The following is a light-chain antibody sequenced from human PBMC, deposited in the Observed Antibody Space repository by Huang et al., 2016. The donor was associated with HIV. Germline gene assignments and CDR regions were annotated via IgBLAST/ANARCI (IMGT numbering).Light chain of an antibody. J-gene: IGKJ4*01. CDR2: DAT. V-gene: IGKV3-11*01. CDR3: QQRYDWPLT. CDR1: QSVSSY. Sequence: EIVLTQSPATLSLSPGERATLSCRASQSVSSYLAWYQQKPGQAPSLLIYDATSRAPGIPARCSGSGSGTDCTLTISNLEPEDFAVYSCQQRYDWPLTFGGGTKVEIK.